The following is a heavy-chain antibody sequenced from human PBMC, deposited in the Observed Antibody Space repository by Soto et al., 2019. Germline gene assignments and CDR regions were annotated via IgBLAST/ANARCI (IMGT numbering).Heavy chain of an antibody. CDR1: GGTFSSYA. Sequence: ASVKVSCKASGGTFSSYAISWVRQAPGQGLEWMGGIIPIFGTANYAQKFQGRVTITADESTSTAYMELSSLRSEDTAVYYCARGGSSTDAFDIWGQGTIVTVSS. J-gene: IGHJ3*02. D-gene: IGHD3-16*01. CDR3: ARGGSSTDAFDI. CDR2: IIPIFGTA. V-gene: IGHV1-69*13.